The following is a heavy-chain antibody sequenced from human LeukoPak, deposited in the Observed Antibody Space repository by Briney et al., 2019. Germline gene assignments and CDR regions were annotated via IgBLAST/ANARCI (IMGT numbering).Heavy chain of an antibody. D-gene: IGHD6-13*01. Sequence: ASVKVSCKASGYTFTSYGISWVRQASGQGLEWMGWISAYNGNTNYAQKLQGRVTMTTDTSTSTAYMELRSLRSDDTAVYYCARSGSGMGRAAAATDWFDPWGQGTLVTVSS. CDR3: ARSGSGMGRAAAATDWFDP. V-gene: IGHV1-18*01. CDR2: ISAYNGNT. J-gene: IGHJ5*02. CDR1: GYTFTSYG.